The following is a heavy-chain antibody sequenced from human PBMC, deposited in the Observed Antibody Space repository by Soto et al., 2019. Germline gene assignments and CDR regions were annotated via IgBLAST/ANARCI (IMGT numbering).Heavy chain of an antibody. CDR2: ISSSSSYI. CDR1: GLAFSSYS. Sequence: EVQLVESGGGLVKPGGSLRLSCAGSGLAFSSYSINWVRQAPGKGLEWISSISSSSSYIYYADSVKGRFTISRDNAKNSLYLQMNNVRAYDTDMYYCARRDGDGLDYWGQGTMVTVSS. V-gene: IGHV3-21*06. J-gene: IGHJ4*02. CDR3: ARRDGDGLDY.